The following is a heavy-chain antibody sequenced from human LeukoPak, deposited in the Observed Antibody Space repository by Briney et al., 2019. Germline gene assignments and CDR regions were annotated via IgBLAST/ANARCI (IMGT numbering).Heavy chain of an antibody. D-gene: IGHD2-2*01. J-gene: IGHJ3*02. CDR2: ISGSGGST. CDR1: GFTFSSYA. Sequence: GGSLRLSCAASGFTFSSYAMSWVRQAPGKGLEWVSAISGSGGSTYYADSVKGRFTISRDNSKNTLYLQMNSLRAEDTAVYYCAKVKFGDCSSTSCYSYTGAFDIWGQGTMVTVSS. V-gene: IGHV3-23*01. CDR3: AKVKFGDCSSTSCYSYTGAFDI.